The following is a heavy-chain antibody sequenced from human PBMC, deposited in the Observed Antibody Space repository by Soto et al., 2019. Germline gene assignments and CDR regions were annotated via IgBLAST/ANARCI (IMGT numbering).Heavy chain of an antibody. CDR1: GFTFSSYA. Sequence: GGSLRLSCAASGFTFSSYAMSWVRQTPGKGLEWVSAISGSGGSAYYADSVKGRFTISRDNSKNTLYLRMNSLRAEDTAIYYCAKVFYDSSGYYHDYGAFDIWGQGTMVTVSS. CDR2: ISGSGGSA. CDR3: AKVFYDSSGYYHDYGAFDI. D-gene: IGHD3-22*01. V-gene: IGHV3-23*01. J-gene: IGHJ3*02.